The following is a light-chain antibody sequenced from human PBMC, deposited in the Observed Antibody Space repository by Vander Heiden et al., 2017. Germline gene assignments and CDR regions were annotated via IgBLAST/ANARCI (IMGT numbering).Light chain of an antibody. CDR1: SSDIGDYNY. J-gene: IGLJ3*02. CDR3: SSYTSRSTWV. CDR2: EVS. Sequence: QSVLTQPASVSGPPGPSITIPCTGTSSDIGDYNYVSWYQQYPGKVPKLMIYEVSNRPSGVSNRFSGSKSGNTASLTISGLQAEDEADYYCSSYTSRSTWVFGGGTKLTVL. V-gene: IGLV2-14*01.